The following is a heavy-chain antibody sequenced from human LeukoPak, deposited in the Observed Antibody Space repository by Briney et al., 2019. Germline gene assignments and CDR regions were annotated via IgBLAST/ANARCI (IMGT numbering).Heavy chain of an antibody. D-gene: IGHD3-22*01. Sequence: GGSLRLSCAASGFTFDDYAMHWVRQAPGKGLEWVSLISGDGGGTYYADSVKGRFTISRDNSKNSLYLQMNSLRTEDTALYYCAKDSHYYDSSGQKDAFDIWGQGTMVTVSS. CDR1: GFTFDDYA. CDR3: AKDSHYYDSSGQKDAFDI. J-gene: IGHJ3*02. V-gene: IGHV3-43*02. CDR2: ISGDGGGT.